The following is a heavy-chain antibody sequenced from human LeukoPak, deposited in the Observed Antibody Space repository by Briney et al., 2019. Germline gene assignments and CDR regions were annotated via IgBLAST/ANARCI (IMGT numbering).Heavy chain of an antibody. D-gene: IGHD3-22*01. CDR2: ISYSGST. V-gene: IGHV4-59*08. Sequence: SETLSLTCTVSGGSISSYSWSWIRQPPGKGLEWIGYISYSGSTNHNPYLNSRVTISLDTSKNQFSLKVNSVTAADTAVYYCARRPARVTMIRAAFDIWGQGTMVTVSS. CDR1: GGSISSYS. J-gene: IGHJ3*02. CDR3: ARRPARVTMIRAAFDI.